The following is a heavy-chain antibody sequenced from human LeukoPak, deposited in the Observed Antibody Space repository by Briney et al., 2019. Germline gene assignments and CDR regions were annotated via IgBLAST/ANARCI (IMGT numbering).Heavy chain of an antibody. Sequence: PSETLSLTCTVSGGSISSYYWSWIRQPPGKGLEWIGYIYYSGSTNYNPSLKSRVTISVDTSKNQFSLKLSSVTAADTAVYYCARDLRDGYVNWYFDLWGRGTLVTVSS. D-gene: IGHD5-24*01. J-gene: IGHJ2*01. CDR2: IYYSGST. CDR1: GGSISSYY. V-gene: IGHV4-59*01. CDR3: ARDLRDGYVNWYFDL.